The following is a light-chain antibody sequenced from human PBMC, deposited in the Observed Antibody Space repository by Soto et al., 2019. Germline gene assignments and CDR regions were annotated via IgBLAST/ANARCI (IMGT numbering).Light chain of an antibody. CDR1: QSISSY. J-gene: IGKJ1*01. CDR2: AAS. CDR3: QQYYSYPQT. V-gene: IGKV1-39*01. Sequence: DIQMTQSPSSLSASVGDRVTITCRSSQSISSYLNWYQQKPGKAPKLLIYAASSLQSGVPSRFSGSGSGTGFTLTISCLQSEDFATYYCQQYYSYPQTFGQGTKVDIK.